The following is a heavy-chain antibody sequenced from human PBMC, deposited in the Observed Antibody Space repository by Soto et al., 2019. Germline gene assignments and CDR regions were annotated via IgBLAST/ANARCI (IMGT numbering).Heavy chain of an antibody. J-gene: IGHJ4*02. CDR3: ARCRYTGTYSGRFLDY. CDR1: GFTVCSRS. V-gene: IGHV3-53*01. D-gene: IGHD1-26*01. Sequence: EVSLRLSCAASGFTVCSRSLTWVRQAPGKGLEWVAILYTGTDTVYADSVKGRFTISSDSSKNTLYFQMHSLRAEDAAMYFCARCRYTGTYSGRFLDYWGQGSLVTVSS. CDR2: LYTGTDT.